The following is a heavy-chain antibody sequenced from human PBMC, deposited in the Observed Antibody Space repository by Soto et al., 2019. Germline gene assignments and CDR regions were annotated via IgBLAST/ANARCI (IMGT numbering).Heavy chain of an antibody. Sequence: VQLVQSGAEVKKPGSSVKVSCKASGGTLTNYAFSWVRQAPGQGLEWLGGIIPIFGTADYEKRFQGRVTITADEPTSTVHMELSSLRSDDTAVYYCWSWLKEGAIGGNYYYGMDVWGQGTTVTVSS. CDR2: IIPIFGTA. CDR3: WSWLKEGAIGGNYYYGMDV. CDR1: GGTLTNYA. D-gene: IGHD3-10*01. J-gene: IGHJ6*02. V-gene: IGHV1-69*13.